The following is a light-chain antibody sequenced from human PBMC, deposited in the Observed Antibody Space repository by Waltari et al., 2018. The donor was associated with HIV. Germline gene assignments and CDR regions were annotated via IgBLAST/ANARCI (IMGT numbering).Light chain of an antibody. Sequence: QAGLTQPPSVSKALRQTATLTCTGNSNNVDYHGAAWLQQHPGHPPKLLSYRNDNRPAGISGGCSASRSGNTTSLTIAGLQPEDEADYYCSAWDFSLGAWVFGGGTKLTVL. V-gene: IGLV10-54*04. J-gene: IGLJ3*02. CDR1: SNNVDYHG. CDR3: SAWDFSLGAWV. CDR2: RND.